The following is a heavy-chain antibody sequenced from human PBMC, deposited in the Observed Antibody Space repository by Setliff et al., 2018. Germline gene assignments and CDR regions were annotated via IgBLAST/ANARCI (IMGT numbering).Heavy chain of an antibody. J-gene: IGHJ4*02. V-gene: IGHV3-7*01. CDR3: SRQLGD. CDR2: INQDGSGK. Sequence: ETLSLTCAVYGGSFSGYYWSWVRQSPGKGLEWVANINQDGSGKYYVDSVKGRFTISRDNAKNSLYLQINSLRVEDTAVYYCSRQLGDWGQGTPVTVSS. D-gene: IGHD3-16*01. CDR1: GGSFSGYY.